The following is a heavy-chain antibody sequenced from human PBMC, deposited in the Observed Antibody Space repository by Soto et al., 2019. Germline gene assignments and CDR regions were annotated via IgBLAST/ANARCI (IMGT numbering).Heavy chain of an antibody. V-gene: IGHV4-4*09. J-gene: IGHJ5*02. CDR3: ARVRNAYAGLDH. D-gene: IGHD2-2*01. Sequence: SETLSLTCTVSGGSISDFCWAWMRQSPGRGLESIGYISNSGTTEYNPSLESRVAISLDTSRNRFSLRLTSMTAADTAVYYCARVRNAYAGLDHWGRGVLVTVSS. CDR1: GGSISDFC. CDR2: ISNSGTT.